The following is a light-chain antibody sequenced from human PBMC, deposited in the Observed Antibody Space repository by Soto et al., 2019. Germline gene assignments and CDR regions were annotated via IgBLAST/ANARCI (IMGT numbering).Light chain of an antibody. V-gene: IGLV2-14*01. CDR1: SSDVGANNY. CDR3: SSYINSITFVV. J-gene: IGLJ2*01. CDR2: EVS. Sequence: QSALTQPASVSGSPGQPITISCTGTSSDVGANNYVSWYQHHPGKAPKLLIYEVSNRPSGVSSRSSGSKSGNTASLTISGLQAEDEADYYCSSYINSITFVVFGGGSKLTVL.